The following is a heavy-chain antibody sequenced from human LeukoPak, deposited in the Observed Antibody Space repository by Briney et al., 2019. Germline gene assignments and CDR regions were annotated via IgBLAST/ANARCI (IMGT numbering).Heavy chain of an antibody. CDR2: IYYSGST. J-gene: IGHJ4*02. V-gene: IGHV4-59*08. CDR3: ARIDRAVAGTIDY. Sequence: SETLSLTCTVSGGSISSYFWSWVRQPPGKGLEWIGYIYYSGSTNYNPSLKSRVTMSVDTSKNQFSLKLSSVTAADTAVYYCARIDRAVAGTIDYWGQGTLVTVSS. D-gene: IGHD6-19*01. CDR1: GGSISSYF.